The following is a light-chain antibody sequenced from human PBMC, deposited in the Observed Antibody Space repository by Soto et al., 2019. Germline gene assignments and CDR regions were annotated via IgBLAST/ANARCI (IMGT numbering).Light chain of an antibody. J-gene: IGLJ1*01. CDR1: SSNIGSNY. V-gene: IGLV1-47*02. CDR2: SNN. Sequence: QSVLAQPPSASGTPGQRVTISCSGSSSNIGSNYVYWYQQLPGTAPKLLIYSNNQRPSGVPDRFSGSKSGTSASLATSGLRSEDEADYYCAAWDDSLSGYVFGTGTKVTVL. CDR3: AAWDDSLSGYV.